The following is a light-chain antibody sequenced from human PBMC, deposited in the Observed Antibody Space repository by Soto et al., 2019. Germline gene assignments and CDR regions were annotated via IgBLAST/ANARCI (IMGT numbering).Light chain of an antibody. CDR2: AAS. V-gene: IGKV1-39*01. CDR1: QSISSY. Sequence: DIHMIQSPSSLSASVGDRVTITCRASQSISSYLNWYQQKPGKAPKLLIYAASSLQSGVPSRFSGSGSGTDFTLTIISLQAEDVATYYCQQSYSTLWTFGQGTKVDNK. J-gene: IGKJ1*01. CDR3: QQSYSTLWT.